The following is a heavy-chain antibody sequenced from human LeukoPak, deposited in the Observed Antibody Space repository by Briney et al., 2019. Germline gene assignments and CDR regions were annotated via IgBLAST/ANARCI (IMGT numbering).Heavy chain of an antibody. J-gene: IGHJ5*02. CDR1: GFTFSSYS. V-gene: IGHV3-48*01. D-gene: IGHD2-2*03. CDR3: ARGPLGIVVVPAAPA. CDR2: ISSSSSTI. Sequence: PGGCLRLSCAASGFTFSSYSMNWVRQAPGKGLEWGSYISSSSSTIYYADSVKGRFTISRDNAKNSLYLQMNSLRAEDTAVYYCARGPLGIVVVPAAPAWGQGTLVTVSS.